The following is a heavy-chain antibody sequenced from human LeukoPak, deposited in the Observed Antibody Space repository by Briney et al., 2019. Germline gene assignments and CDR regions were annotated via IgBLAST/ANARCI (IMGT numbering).Heavy chain of an antibody. D-gene: IGHD4-23*01. J-gene: IGHJ6*03. CDR2: INHSGST. Sequence: PSETLSLTCAVYGGSFSGYYWSWIRQPPGKGLEWIGEINHSGSTNYNPSLKSRVTISVDTSKTQFSMKLSSVTAADTAVYYCARAHYGGNPRVYYYYYYMDVWGKGTTVTVSS. CDR1: GGSFSGYY. V-gene: IGHV4-34*01. CDR3: ARAHYGGNPRVYYYYYYMDV.